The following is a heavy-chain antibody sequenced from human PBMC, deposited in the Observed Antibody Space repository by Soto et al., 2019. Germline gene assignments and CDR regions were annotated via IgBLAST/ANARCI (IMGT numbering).Heavy chain of an antibody. D-gene: IGHD2-21*01. J-gene: IGHJ5*02. CDR2: ISPYNGKT. Sequence: QIQLVQSGAEVKQPGASVRVSCKASGYAFSNYGISWIRQAPGLGLEWMGWISPYNGKTDYAQSLQGRVTMTTDTSTNTAYMELRSLTSDDTAVYYCATSDYSGFDPWGQGTVVTVSS. CDR1: GYAFSNYG. CDR3: ATSDYSGFDP. V-gene: IGHV1-18*04.